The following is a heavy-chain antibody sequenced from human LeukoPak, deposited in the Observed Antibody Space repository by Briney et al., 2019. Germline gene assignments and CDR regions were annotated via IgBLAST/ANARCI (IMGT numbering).Heavy chain of an antibody. V-gene: IGHV1-8*01. CDR1: GYTFTSYD. CDR2: MNPNSGNT. CDR3: ARNPTVTTRRPRTSWFDP. D-gene: IGHD4-17*01. J-gene: IGHJ5*02. Sequence: ASVKVSCKASGYTFTSYDINWVRQATGQGLERMGWMNPNSGNTGYAQKFQGRGTMTRNTSISTAYMELSSLRSEDTAVYYCARNPTVTTRRPRTSWFDPWGQGTLVTVSS.